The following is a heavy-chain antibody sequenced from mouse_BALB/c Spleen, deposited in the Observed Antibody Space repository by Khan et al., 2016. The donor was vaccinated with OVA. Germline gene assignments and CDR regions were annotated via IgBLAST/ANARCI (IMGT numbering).Heavy chain of an antibody. Sequence: EVQLQESGPGLVKPSQSLSLTCTVTGYSITNNYAWNWIRQFPGNKLEWMGYISYSGSTNYNPSLKSRISITRDTSKNQFFLQLNSVTTEDTATEYCARWNYYGYYFDYWGQGTTLTVSS. CDR2: ISYSGST. CDR1: GYSITNNYA. CDR3: ARWNYYGYYFDY. V-gene: IGHV3-2*02. D-gene: IGHD1-1*01. J-gene: IGHJ2*01.